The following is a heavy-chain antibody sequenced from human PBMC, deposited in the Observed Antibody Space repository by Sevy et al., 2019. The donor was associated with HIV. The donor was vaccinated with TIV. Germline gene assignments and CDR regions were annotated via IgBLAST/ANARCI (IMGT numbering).Heavy chain of an antibody. CDR1: GYSFTSYW. CDR3: ARHTAPHCSSTGCDRPSDRFFDY. CDR2: IYPGDSDN. V-gene: IGHV5-51*01. J-gene: IGHJ4*02. Sequence: GESLKISCKGSGYSFTSYWIGWVRQMPGKGLEWMGIIYPGDSDNRDGPSFQGQVTISADRSIGTAYLQWSSLKASDTAMYYWARHTAPHCSSTGCDRPSDRFFDYWGQGTLVTVSS. D-gene: IGHD2-2*01.